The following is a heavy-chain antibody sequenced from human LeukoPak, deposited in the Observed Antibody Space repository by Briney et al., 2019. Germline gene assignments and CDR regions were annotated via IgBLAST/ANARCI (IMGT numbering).Heavy chain of an antibody. CDR1: GGTFSSYA. D-gene: IGHD6-19*01. Sequence: ASVKVSCKASGGTFSSYAISWVRQAPGQGLEWMGRIIPIFGIANYAQKFQGRVTITADKSTSTAYMELSSLRSEDTAVYYCARDTSPVAVSYYYYGMDVWGQGTAVTVSS. CDR2: IIPIFGIA. V-gene: IGHV1-69*04. J-gene: IGHJ6*02. CDR3: ARDTSPVAVSYYYYGMDV.